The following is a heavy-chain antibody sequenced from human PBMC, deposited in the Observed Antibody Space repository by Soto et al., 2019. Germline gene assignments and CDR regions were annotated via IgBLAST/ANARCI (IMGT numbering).Heavy chain of an antibody. CDR1: GYTFTSYA. CDR3: ARDPPYEAYYYYYGMDV. Sequence: ASVKVSCKASGYTFTSYAMHWVRQAPGQRLEWMGWINAGNGNTKYSQKFQGRVTITRDTSASTAYMELSSLRSEDTAVYYCARDPPYEAYYYYYGMDVWGQGTTVTVSS. D-gene: IGHD3-3*01. V-gene: IGHV1-3*01. CDR2: INAGNGNT. J-gene: IGHJ6*02.